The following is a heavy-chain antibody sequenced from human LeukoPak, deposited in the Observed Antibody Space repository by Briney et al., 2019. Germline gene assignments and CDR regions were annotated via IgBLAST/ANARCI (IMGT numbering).Heavy chain of an antibody. CDR3: ATVRVNYYYYGMDV. CDR1: GYTFTSYY. V-gene: IGHV1-46*01. J-gene: IGHJ6*02. D-gene: IGHD3-10*01. CDR2: INPSGGST. Sequence: ASVEVSCKASGYTFTSYYMHWVRQAPGQGLEWMGIINPSGGSTSYAQKFQGRVTMTRDTSTSTVYVELSSLRSEDTAVYYCATVRVNYYYYGMDVWGQGTTVTVSS.